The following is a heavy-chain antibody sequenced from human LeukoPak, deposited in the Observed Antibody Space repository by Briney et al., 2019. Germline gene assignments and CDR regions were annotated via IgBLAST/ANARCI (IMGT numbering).Heavy chain of an antibody. CDR3: PRSAFCSSGSCYAGTWFDP. Sequence: PGGSLRLSCEASGFTFSNYWMHWVRQAPGKGLVWVSRINGDGSNTVYADSVKGRFSISRDNAKNTLYLQMSSLRAEDTAVYYCPRSAFCSSGSCYAGTWFDPWGQGTLVTVS. D-gene: IGHD2-2*01. CDR2: INGDGSNT. V-gene: IGHV3-74*01. CDR1: GFTFSNYW. J-gene: IGHJ5*02.